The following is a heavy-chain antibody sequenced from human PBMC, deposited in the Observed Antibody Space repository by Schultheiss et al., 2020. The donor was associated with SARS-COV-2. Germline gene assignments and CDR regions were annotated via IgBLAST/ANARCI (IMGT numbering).Heavy chain of an antibody. CDR3: ARETLESTDF. D-gene: IGHD2/OR15-2a*01. V-gene: IGHV4-4*07. J-gene: IGHJ4*02. CDR1: GGSISSYY. CDR2: IYTSGST. Sequence: SETLSLTCTVSGGSISSYYWSWIRQPAGKGLEWLGRIYTSGSTNYNPSLKSRVTMSVDTSKNQFSLNLTSPTAADTAVYYCARETLESTDFWGQGILVTVSS.